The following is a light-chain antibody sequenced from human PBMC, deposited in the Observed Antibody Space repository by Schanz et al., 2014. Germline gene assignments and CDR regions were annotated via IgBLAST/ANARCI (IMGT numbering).Light chain of an antibody. Sequence: QSALTQPASVSGSPGQSITISCTGTSSDVGAYNHVSWYQQHPGKAPKLIIYDVSKRPSGVPDRFSGSKSGNTAFLTVSGVQAEDEDDYYCSSYAGSIYVFGTGTKLTVL. V-gene: IGLV2-8*01. CDR3: SSYAGSIYV. CDR2: DVS. J-gene: IGLJ1*01. CDR1: SSDVGAYNH.